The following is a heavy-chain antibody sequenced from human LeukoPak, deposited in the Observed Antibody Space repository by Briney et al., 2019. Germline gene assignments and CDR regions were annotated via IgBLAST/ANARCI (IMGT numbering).Heavy chain of an antibody. CDR2: IYSGGTT. CDR3: AKDLNYDFWSGLGN. Sequence: GGSLRLSCAVSEFTVSSNYMSWVRQAPGKGLEWVSVIYSGGTTYYADSVKGRFTISRDNSKNTLYLQMNSLRAEDTAVYYCAKDLNYDFWSGLGNWGQGTLVTVSS. CDR1: EFTVSSNY. J-gene: IGHJ4*02. V-gene: IGHV3-66*02. D-gene: IGHD3-3*01.